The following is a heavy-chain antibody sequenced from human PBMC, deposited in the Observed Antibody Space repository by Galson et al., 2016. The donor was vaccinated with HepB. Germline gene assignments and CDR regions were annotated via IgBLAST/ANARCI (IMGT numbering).Heavy chain of an antibody. J-gene: IGHJ4*02. D-gene: IGHD3-16*02. CDR2: ISFDGSNN. CDR1: GFTFSSYA. Sequence: SLRLSCAASGFTFSSYAMHWVRQAPGKGLEWVAVISFDGSNNFYADSVKGRFPISRDNSKNTLYLQMNSLRAEDTAVYYCARDDDYVWGTYRYTRTVPQYYFDYWGQGTLVTVSS. CDR3: ARDDDYVWGTYRYTRTVPQYYFDY. V-gene: IGHV3-30-3*01.